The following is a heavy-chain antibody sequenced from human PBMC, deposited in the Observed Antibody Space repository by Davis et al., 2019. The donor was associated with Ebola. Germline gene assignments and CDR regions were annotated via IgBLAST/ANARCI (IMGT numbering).Heavy chain of an antibody. J-gene: IGHJ6*02. Sequence: MPSETLSLTCTVSGGSIISSSSYWGWIRQPPRKGLEWIGSIYYSGITYYNPSLKSRVTISVDTSKNQFSLKLSSVTAADTAVYYCARIWGNYPYYYYGMDVWGQGTTVTVSS. CDR3: ARIWGNYPYYYYGMDV. V-gene: IGHV4-39*01. CDR2: IYYSGIT. CDR1: GGSIISSSSY. D-gene: IGHD7-27*01.